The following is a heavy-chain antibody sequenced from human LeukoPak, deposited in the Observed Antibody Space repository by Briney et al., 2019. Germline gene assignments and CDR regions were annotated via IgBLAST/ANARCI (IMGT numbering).Heavy chain of an antibody. Sequence: VQLGGSLRLSCAASGFTVSSNYMSWVRQAPGKGLEWVSVIYSGGSTYYADSVKGRFTISRDNSKNTLYLQMNSLRAEDTAVYYCARAAAYYDMDVWGQGTTVTVSS. J-gene: IGHJ6*02. CDR2: IYSGGST. V-gene: IGHV3-66*01. D-gene: IGHD2-2*01. CDR3: ARAAAYYDMDV. CDR1: GFTVSSNY.